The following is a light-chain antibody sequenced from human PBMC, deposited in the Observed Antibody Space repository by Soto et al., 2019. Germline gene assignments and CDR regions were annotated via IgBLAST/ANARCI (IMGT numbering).Light chain of an antibody. Sequence: EIGLTQSPGTLSLSPGERATLSCRASQSFSSSYLALYQQKPGQAPRLLIYGASSRATGISDSFTGSGSGTDFTLTITTLEPEDFAVYYCQQYVTSRRTFGPGTKVDIK. CDR3: QQYVTSRRT. CDR1: QSFSSSY. CDR2: GAS. V-gene: IGKV3-20*01. J-gene: IGKJ1*01.